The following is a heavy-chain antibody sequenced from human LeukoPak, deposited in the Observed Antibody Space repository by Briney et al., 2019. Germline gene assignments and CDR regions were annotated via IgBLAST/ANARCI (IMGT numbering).Heavy chain of an antibody. CDR2: IKQDGSEK. D-gene: IGHD6-13*01. V-gene: IGHV3-7*01. Sequence: PGGSLRLSCAASGFTFSSYWMSWVRQAPGKGLEWVANIKQDGSEKHYVDSVKGRFTISRDNAKNSLYLQMNSLRAEDTAVYYCARKLARHAFDYWGQGTLVTVSS. CDR3: ARKLARHAFDY. J-gene: IGHJ4*02. CDR1: GFTFSSYW.